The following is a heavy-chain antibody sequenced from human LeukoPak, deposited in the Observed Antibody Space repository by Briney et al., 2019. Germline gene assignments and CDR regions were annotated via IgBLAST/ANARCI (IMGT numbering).Heavy chain of an antibody. CDR1: GYSISSGYY. J-gene: IGHJ5*02. V-gene: IGHV4-38-2*02. CDR3: ARGYSSSWYINWFDP. D-gene: IGHD6-13*01. CDR2: IYHSGST. Sequence: SETLSLTCTVSGYSISSGYYWGWIRQPPGKGLEWLGSIYHSGSTYCNPSLKSRVTISVDTSKNQFSLKLTSATAADTAVYYCARGYSSSWYINWFDPWGQGTLVTVSS.